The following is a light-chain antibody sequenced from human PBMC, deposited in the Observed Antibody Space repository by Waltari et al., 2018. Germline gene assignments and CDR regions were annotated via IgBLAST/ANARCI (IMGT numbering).Light chain of an antibody. Sequence: QSVLTQPPSVSGAPGQRVTISCTGSGSKIGAGYDVHWYQQLPGKAPKLLIYGTSTRHLGVPDRYFGSQSGTSASLAITGLQAEDEADYYCQAYDTSLSVVFGGGTKLTVL. V-gene: IGLV1-40*01. CDR2: GTS. CDR3: QAYDTSLSVV. J-gene: IGLJ2*01. CDR1: GSKIGAGYD.